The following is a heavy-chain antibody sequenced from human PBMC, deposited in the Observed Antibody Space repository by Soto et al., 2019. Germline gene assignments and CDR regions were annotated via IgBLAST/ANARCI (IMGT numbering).Heavy chain of an antibody. Sequence: GESLKISCAASGFTFSSYGMHWVRQAPGKGLEWVAVIWYDGSNKYYADSVKGRFTISRDNSKNTLYLQMNSLRAEDTAVYYCARAALRTILSAGFFQPLDYWGQGTLVTVSS. CDR3: ARAALRTILSAGFFQPLDY. V-gene: IGHV3-33*01. J-gene: IGHJ4*02. D-gene: IGHD3-3*01. CDR2: IWYDGSNK. CDR1: GFTFSSYG.